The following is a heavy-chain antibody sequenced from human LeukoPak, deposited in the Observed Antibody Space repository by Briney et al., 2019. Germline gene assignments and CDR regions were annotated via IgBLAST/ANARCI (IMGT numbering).Heavy chain of an antibody. Sequence: PGGSLRLSCAGSGFTFSSYYMMCVREAPGKGLECVSYISRSSSTIYYADSVKGRFTISRDNAKNSLYLQMNSLGDEDTAVYYCARDQFYAFDIWGQGTMVTVSS. V-gene: IGHV3-48*02. CDR1: GFTFSSYY. J-gene: IGHJ3*02. CDR3: ARDQFYAFDI. CDR2: ISRSSSTI.